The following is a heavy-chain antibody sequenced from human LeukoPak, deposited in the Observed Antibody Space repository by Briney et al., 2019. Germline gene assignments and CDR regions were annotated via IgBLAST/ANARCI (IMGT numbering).Heavy chain of an antibody. V-gene: IGHV4-61*02. D-gene: IGHD6-13*01. CDR3: ARDVIGREAAAGDY. Sequence: SQTLSLTCTVSGGSISSGSYYWSWIRQPAGKGLEWIGRIDTSGSTNYNPSLKSRVTISVDTSKNQFSLKLSSVTAADTAVYYCARDVIGREAAAGDYWGQETLVTVSS. CDR2: IDTSGST. J-gene: IGHJ4*02. CDR1: GGSISSGSYY.